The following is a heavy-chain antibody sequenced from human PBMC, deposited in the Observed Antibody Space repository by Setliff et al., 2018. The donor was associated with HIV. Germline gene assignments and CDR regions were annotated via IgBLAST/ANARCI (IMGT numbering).Heavy chain of an antibody. CDR2: ISSSGSTI. V-gene: IGHV3-48*03. J-gene: IGHJ6*03. CDR3: ARGPTTVTNYYYYYMDV. D-gene: IGHD4-17*01. Sequence: PGGSLRLSCAASGFTFSSYEMNWVRQAPGKGLEWVSYISSSGSTIYYADSVKGRFTISRDNAKKSLYLQMNSLRAEDTAIYYCARGPTTVTNYYYYYMDVWGKGTTVTVSS. CDR1: GFTFSSYE.